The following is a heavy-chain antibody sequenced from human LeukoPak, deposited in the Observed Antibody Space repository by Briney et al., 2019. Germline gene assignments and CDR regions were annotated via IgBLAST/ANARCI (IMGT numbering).Heavy chain of an antibody. CDR3: ARVGCSGGSCYDY. CDR1: GGSISSYY. CDR2: IYYSGST. Sequence: SETLSLTCTVSGGSISSYYWSWIRQPPGKGLEWIGYIYYSGSTNYNPSLKSRVTISVDTSKNQFSLKLSSVTAADTAVYYCARVGCSGGSCYDYWGQGTLVTVSS. D-gene: IGHD2-15*01. J-gene: IGHJ4*02. V-gene: IGHV4-59*01.